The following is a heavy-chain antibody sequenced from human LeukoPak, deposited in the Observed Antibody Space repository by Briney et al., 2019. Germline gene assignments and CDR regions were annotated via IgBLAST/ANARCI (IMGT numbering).Heavy chain of an antibody. V-gene: IGHV3-21*01. Sequence: GGSLRLSCAASGFTFSIYTINWVRQAPGKGLEWVSSISSSSSYIYYADSVKGRLTISSDNDKNSPYLQINSLRAEDTAVYYCARGDGRGSYKDYYFDYWGQGTLVTVSS. J-gene: IGHJ4*02. CDR2: ISSSSSYI. D-gene: IGHD1-26*01. CDR3: ARGDGRGSYKDYYFDY. CDR1: GFTFSIYT.